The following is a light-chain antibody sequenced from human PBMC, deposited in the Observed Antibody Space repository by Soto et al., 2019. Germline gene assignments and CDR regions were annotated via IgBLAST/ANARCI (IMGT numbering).Light chain of an antibody. CDR3: QQYYSYPLT. V-gene: IGKV1-8*01. J-gene: IGKJ4*01. Sequence: AIRMTHSPSSLSASTVYIVTITCRASQGISSYLAWYQQKPGKAPKLLIYAASTLQSGVPSRFSGSGSGTDFTLTISCLQSEDFATYYCQQYYSYPLTVGGGTKVDI. CDR1: QGISSY. CDR2: AAS.